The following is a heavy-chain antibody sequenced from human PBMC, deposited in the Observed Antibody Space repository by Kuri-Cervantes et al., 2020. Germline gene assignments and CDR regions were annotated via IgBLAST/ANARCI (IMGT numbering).Heavy chain of an antibody. V-gene: IGHV4-31*03. CDR2: IYYSGST. Sequence: SETLSLTCTVSGGSISSGGYYWSWIRQHPGKGLEWIGYIYYSGSTYYNPSLKSRVTISVDTSKNQFSLKLSSVTAADTAVYYCARGRHYYDSSGQTKPAFDIWGQGTMVTVSS. D-gene: IGHD3-22*01. CDR3: ARGRHYYDSSGQTKPAFDI. CDR1: GGSISSGGYY. J-gene: IGHJ3*02.